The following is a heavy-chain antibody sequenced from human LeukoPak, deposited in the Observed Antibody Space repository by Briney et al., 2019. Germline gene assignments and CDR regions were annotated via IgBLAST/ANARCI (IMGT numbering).Heavy chain of an antibody. CDR3: ARVDGGEWYYFDY. V-gene: IGHV1-2*02. CDR2: SNPNNGGT. Sequence: ASVKVSCKASGYTFTGYYMHWVRQAPGQGLEWMGWSNPNNGGTNYAQKFQGRVTMTLDTSIGTAYMELSRLRSDDTAIYYCARVDGGEWYYFDYWGQGTLVTVSS. J-gene: IGHJ4*02. CDR1: GYTFTGYY. D-gene: IGHD2-8*02.